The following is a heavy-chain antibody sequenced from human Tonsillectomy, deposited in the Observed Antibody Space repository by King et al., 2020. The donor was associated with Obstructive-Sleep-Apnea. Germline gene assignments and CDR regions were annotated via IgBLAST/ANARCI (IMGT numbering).Heavy chain of an antibody. V-gene: IGHV3-30*02. CDR3: AKGAMIVVVMEYFDY. D-gene: IGHD3-22*01. CDR1: VFSFSTYG. J-gene: IGHJ4*02. Sequence: VQLVESGGGVVQPERSLRLSCSASVFSFSTYGMHLVRQAPGKGLEWGAFIRYDGNVKYYADSVKGRFTISRDDSKNTLYLQMNSLRAEDTAVYYCAKGAMIVVVMEYFDYWGQGTLVTVSS. CDR2: IRYDGNVK.